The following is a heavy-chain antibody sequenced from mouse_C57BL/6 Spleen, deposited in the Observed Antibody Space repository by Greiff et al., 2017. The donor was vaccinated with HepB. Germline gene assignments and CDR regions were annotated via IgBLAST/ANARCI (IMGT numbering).Heavy chain of an antibody. D-gene: IGHD1-1*01. CDR2: IYPGDGDT. J-gene: IGHJ2*01. CDR3: ARSDYYGSQYYFDY. Sequence: QVHVKQSGAELVKPGASVKISCKASGYAFSSYWMNWVKQRPGKGLEWIGQIYPGDGDTNYNGKFKGKATLTADKSSSTAYMQLSSLTSEDSAVYFCARSDYYGSQYYFDYWGQGTTLTVSS. V-gene: IGHV1-80*01. CDR1: GYAFSSYW.